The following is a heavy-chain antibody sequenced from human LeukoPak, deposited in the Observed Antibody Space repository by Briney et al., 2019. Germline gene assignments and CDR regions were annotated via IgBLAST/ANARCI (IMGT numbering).Heavy chain of an antibody. CDR2: IYYSGST. J-gene: IGHJ4*02. D-gene: IGHD3-10*01. CDR3: ASRRVRGGDFDY. CDR1: GGSVSSGGDY. Sequence: SETLSLTCTVSGGSVSSGGDYWNWIRQHPGKGLEWIGYIYYSGSTYYNPSLKSRVTISVDTSKDQFSLKLSSVTAADTAVYYCASRRVRGGDFDYWGQGTLVTVSS. V-gene: IGHV4-31*03.